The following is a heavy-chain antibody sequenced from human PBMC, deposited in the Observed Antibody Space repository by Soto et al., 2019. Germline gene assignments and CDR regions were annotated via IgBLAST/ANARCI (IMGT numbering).Heavy chain of an antibody. CDR3: ARERGFYDYGDLLFDY. J-gene: IGHJ4*02. D-gene: IGHD4-17*01. Sequence: PGGSLRLSCAASGFTFSSYWMHWVRQAPGKGLVWVSRINSDGSSTSYADSVKGRFTISRDNSKNTLYLQMNSLRAEDTAVYYCARERGFYDYGDLLFDYWGQGTQVTVSS. CDR2: INSDGSST. CDR1: GFTFSSYW. V-gene: IGHV3-74*01.